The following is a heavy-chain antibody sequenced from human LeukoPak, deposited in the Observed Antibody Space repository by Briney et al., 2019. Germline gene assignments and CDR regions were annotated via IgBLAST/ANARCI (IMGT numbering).Heavy chain of an antibody. CDR3: ARATTYYDFWSGWVRGGSFDY. V-gene: IGHV1-46*03. Sequence: ASVKVSCKASGYTFTSYYMHWVRQAPGQGLEWMGIINPSGGSTSYAQKFQGRVTMTRDTSTSTVYMELSSLRSEDTAVYYCARATTYYDFWSGWVRGGSFDYWGQGTLATVSS. CDR1: GYTFTSYY. J-gene: IGHJ4*02. D-gene: IGHD3-3*01. CDR2: INPSGGST.